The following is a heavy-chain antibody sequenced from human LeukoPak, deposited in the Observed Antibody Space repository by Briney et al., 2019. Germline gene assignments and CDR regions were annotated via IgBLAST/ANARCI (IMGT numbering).Heavy chain of an antibody. Sequence: GGSLRLSCAASGLTFSSHWMHWVRQAPGKGLVWVSRITNDGSSTTYADSVKGRFTISRDNAKNMLYLQVNSLRAEVTAVYYCARGRPHGNDYWGQGTLVTVSS. V-gene: IGHV3-74*01. CDR3: ARGRPHGNDY. CDR1: GLTFSSHW. CDR2: ITNDGSST. J-gene: IGHJ4*02. D-gene: IGHD4-23*01.